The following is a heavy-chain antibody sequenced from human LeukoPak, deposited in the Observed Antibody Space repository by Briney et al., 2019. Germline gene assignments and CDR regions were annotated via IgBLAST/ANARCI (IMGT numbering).Heavy chain of an antibody. CDR3: AGGLNCGGDCYSGRWFDP. CDR1: GGSISSYY. Sequence: PSETLSLTCTVSGGSISSYYWSWIRQPPGKGLEWIGYIYYSGSTNYNPSLKSRVTISVDTSKNQFSLKLSSVTAADTAVYYCAGGLNCGGDCYSGRWFDPWGQGTLVTVSS. D-gene: IGHD2-21*02. J-gene: IGHJ5*02. CDR2: IYYSGST. V-gene: IGHV4-59*08.